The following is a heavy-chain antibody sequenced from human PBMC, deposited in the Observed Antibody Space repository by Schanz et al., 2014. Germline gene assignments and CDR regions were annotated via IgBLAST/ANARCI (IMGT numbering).Heavy chain of an antibody. Sequence: QVQLVESGGGVVQPGGSLRLSCAASGFTFSTYGMHWVRQAPGKGLEWVAFIRSDGTNKYYGDSAKGRFTISRDNSKNTLYLQMDSLRPEDTSVYYCAKDYCGGGSCYLFDYWGQGTLVTVSS. D-gene: IGHD2-15*01. J-gene: IGHJ4*02. CDR3: AKDYCGGGSCYLFDY. CDR1: GFTFSTYG. CDR2: IRSDGTNK. V-gene: IGHV3-30*02.